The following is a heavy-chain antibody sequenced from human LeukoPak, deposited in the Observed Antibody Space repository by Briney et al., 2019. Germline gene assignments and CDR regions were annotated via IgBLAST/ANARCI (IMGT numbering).Heavy chain of an antibody. CDR1: GYTFTSYG. D-gene: IGHD3-16*02. Sequence: GASVTVSCTASGYTFTSYGISWVRQAPGQGLEWMGWISAYNGNTNYAQKLQGRVTMTTDTSTSTAYMELRSLRSDDTAVYYCARGGYYDYVWGSYRPIDYWGQGTLVTVSS. CDR2: ISAYNGNT. CDR3: ARGGYYDYVWGSYRPIDY. J-gene: IGHJ4*02. V-gene: IGHV1-18*01.